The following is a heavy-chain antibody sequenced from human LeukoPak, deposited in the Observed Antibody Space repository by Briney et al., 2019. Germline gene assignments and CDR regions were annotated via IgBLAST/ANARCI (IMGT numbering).Heavy chain of an antibody. D-gene: IGHD2-15*01. Sequence: SETLSLTCIVSGGSISGYYWSWIRQPPGKGLEWIGEINHSGSTNYNPSLKSRVTISVDTSKNQFSLKLSSVTAADTAVYYCARGVSLYCSGGSCSESGRANWFDPWGQGTLVTVSS. CDR1: GGSISGYY. V-gene: IGHV4-34*01. CDR3: ARGVSLYCSGGSCSESGRANWFDP. CDR2: INHSGST. J-gene: IGHJ5*02.